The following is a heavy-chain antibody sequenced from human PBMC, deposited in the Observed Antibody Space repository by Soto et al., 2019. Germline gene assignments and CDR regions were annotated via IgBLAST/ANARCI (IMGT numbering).Heavy chain of an antibody. CDR2: IKTNADGVTT. CDR3: TTDRATVSTGFDY. CDR1: GFTFSNAW. V-gene: IGHV3-15*01. Sequence: EVQVVESGGDLVKPGGSLRLSCEASGFTFSNAWMSWVRQAPGKGLEWVGRIKTNADGVTTDYAAPVKGRFTISRDALRTPVDLQMSSLRSEYTAVYYCTTDRATVSTGFDYWGQGTLGTVSS. D-gene: IGHD4-17*01. J-gene: IGHJ4*02.